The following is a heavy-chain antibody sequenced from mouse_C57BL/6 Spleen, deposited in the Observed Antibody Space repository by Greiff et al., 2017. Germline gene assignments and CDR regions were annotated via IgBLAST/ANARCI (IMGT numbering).Heavy chain of an antibody. V-gene: IGHV1-64*01. CDR2: IHPNSGST. CDR3: ATSSYRYFDV. D-gene: IGHD1-1*01. J-gene: IGHJ1*03. CDR1: GYTFTSYW. Sequence: QVHVKQPGAELVKPGASVKLSCKASGYTFTSYWMHWVKQRPGQGLEWIGMIHPNSGSTNYNEKFKSKATLTVDKSSSTAYMQLSSLTSEDSAVYYCATSSYRYFDVWGTGTTVTVSS.